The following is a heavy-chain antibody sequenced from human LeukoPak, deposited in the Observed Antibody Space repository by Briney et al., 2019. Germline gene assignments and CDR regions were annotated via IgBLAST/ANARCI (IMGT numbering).Heavy chain of an antibody. CDR3: ARSTRDSSGYYYEDY. D-gene: IGHD3-22*01. J-gene: IGHJ4*02. V-gene: IGHV1-69*04. CDR2: IIPILGIA. CDR1: GGTFSSYA. Sequence: SVKVSCKASGGTFSSYAISWVRQAPGRGLEWMGRIIPILGIANYAQKFQGRVTITADKSTSTAYMELSSLRSEDTAVYYCARSTRDSSGYYYEDYWGQGTLVTVSS.